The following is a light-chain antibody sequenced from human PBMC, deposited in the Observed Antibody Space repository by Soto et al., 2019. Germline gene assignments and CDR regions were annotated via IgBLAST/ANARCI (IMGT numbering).Light chain of an antibody. V-gene: IGKV3-20*01. CDR3: QQYGSSPYT. J-gene: IGKJ2*01. CDR2: GAS. CDR1: QSVRNSY. Sequence: EILLTQSPGTLSLSPGERATLSCRASQSVRNSYLAWYQQKPGQAPRLLIYGASGRATSIPDRFSGSGSGTDFTLTISRLEPEDVAVYYCQQYGSSPYTFGQGTKLEI.